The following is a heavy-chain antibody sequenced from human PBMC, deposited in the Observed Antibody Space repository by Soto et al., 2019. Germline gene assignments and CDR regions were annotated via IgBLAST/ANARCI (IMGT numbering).Heavy chain of an antibody. V-gene: IGHV1-18*01. CDR3: ARYGSGGTCNSGAPDE. CDR1: GYTFTNYG. Sequence: ASVKVSCTASGYTFTNYGFNWVRQAPGQGLEWMGWINTYNRATNSAQKFQGRITMTTDTSTSTAYMELRSLRSDDTAVYYCARYGSGGTCNSGAPDEWGQGTLVTVSS. J-gene: IGHJ4*02. CDR2: INTYNRAT. D-gene: IGHD2-15*01.